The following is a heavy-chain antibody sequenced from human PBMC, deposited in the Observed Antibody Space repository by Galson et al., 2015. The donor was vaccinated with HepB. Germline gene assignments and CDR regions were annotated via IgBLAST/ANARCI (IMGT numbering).Heavy chain of an antibody. Sequence: TLSLTCTVSGGSISSSSYYWGWIRQPPGKGLEWIGSIYYSGSTYYNPSLKSRVTISVDTSKNQFSLKLSSVTAADTAVYYCARETYSSTNWFDPWGQGTLVTVSS. CDR2: IYYSGST. V-gene: IGHV4-39*02. CDR1: GGSISSSSYY. CDR3: ARETYSSTNWFDP. J-gene: IGHJ5*02. D-gene: IGHD6-13*01.